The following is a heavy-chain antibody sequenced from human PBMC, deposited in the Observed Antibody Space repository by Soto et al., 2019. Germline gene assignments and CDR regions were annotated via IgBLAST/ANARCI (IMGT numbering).Heavy chain of an antibody. D-gene: IGHD2-15*01. V-gene: IGHV4-59*01. CDR1: GGSISSYY. Sequence: SETLSLTCTVSGGSISSYYWSWIRQPPGKGLEWIGYIYYSGSTNYNPSLKSRVTISVDTSKNQFSLKLSSVTAADTAVYYCARDLYYCSGGSCYAQNWFDPWGQGTLVTVS. J-gene: IGHJ5*02. CDR2: IYYSGST. CDR3: ARDLYYCSGGSCYAQNWFDP.